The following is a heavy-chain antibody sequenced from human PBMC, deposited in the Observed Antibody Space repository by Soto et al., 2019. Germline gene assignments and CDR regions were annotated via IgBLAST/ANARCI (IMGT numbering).Heavy chain of an antibody. D-gene: IGHD3-9*01. CDR2: IGGST. Sequence: GGSLRLSCEASGFTFSSYAMSWVRQAPGKGLEWVSTIGGSTYYADSVKGRFTISRDISKNMLYLQMNSLRAEDTAVYHCEKDLKPRYFAYGMDVWGQGTTVTVSS. CDR3: EKDLKPRYFAYGMDV. V-gene: IGHV3-23*01. CDR1: GFTFSSYA. J-gene: IGHJ6*02.